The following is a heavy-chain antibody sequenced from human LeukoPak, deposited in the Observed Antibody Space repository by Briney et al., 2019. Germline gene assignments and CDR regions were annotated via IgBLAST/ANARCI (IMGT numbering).Heavy chain of an antibody. CDR2: INHSGST. CDR1: GGSFSGYY. D-gene: IGHD3-3*01. CDR3: ARGRRKITIFGVVIAEPSSDFDY. Sequence: PSETLSLTCAVYGGSFSGYYWSWIRQPPGKGLEWIGEINHSGSTNYNPSLKSRVTISVDTSKNQFSLKLSSVTAADTAVYYCARGRRKITIFGVVIAEPSSDFDYWGQGTLVTVSS. J-gene: IGHJ4*02. V-gene: IGHV4-34*01.